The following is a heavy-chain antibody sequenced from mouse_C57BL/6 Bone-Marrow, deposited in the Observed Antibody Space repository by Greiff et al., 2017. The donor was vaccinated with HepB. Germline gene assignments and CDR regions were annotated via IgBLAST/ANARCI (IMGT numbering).Heavy chain of an antibody. CDR3: ATFITTVVALDY. D-gene: IGHD1-1*01. J-gene: IGHJ2*01. Sequence: VQLQQSVAELVRPGASVKLSCTASGFNIKNTYMHWVKQRPEQGLEWIGRIAPANCNTKYAPKFQGKATITADTSSNTAYLQLSSLTSEDTALYYCATFITTVVALDYWGQGTTLTVSS. CDR1: GFNIKNTY. CDR2: IAPANCNT. V-gene: IGHV14-3*01.